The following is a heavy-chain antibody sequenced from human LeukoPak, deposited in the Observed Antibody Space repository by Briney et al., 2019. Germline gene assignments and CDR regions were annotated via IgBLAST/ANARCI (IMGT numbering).Heavy chain of an antibody. CDR3: AKSLPDYYFDSSGHYGTFDC. V-gene: IGHV3-23*01. Sequence: GGSLRLSCAASGFNFANHAMSWVRQTAGKGLEWVSAISGGGDITYYADSVKGRFTISRDNSKDTLFLQMHSLRPGDTAVYYCAKSLPDYYFDSSGHYGTFDCWGQGTLVTVSS. D-gene: IGHD3-22*01. J-gene: IGHJ4*02. CDR2: ISGGGDIT. CDR1: GFNFANHA.